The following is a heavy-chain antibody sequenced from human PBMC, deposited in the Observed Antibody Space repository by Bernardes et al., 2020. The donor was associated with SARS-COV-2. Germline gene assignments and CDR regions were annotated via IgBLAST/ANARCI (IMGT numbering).Heavy chain of an antibody. V-gene: IGHV3-23*01. CDR2: ISVSGGST. J-gene: IGHJ6*02. Sequence: GGSLRLSCAASGSTFSSYAMSWVRQAPGKGLEWVSAISVSGGSTYYADSVKGRFTISRDNFKNTLYLQMNSLRVEDTAVYFCAKARQLVRSYYYYGMDVWGQGTTVTVSS. CDR1: GSTFSSYA. D-gene: IGHD6-6*01. CDR3: AKARQLVRSYYYYGMDV.